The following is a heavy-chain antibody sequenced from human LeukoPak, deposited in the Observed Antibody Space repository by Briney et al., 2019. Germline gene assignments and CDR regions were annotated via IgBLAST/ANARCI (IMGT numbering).Heavy chain of an antibody. J-gene: IGHJ6*02. V-gene: IGHV1-18*01. Sequence: ASVKVSCKASGYTFTSYGISWVRQSPGQGLEWMGWISAYNGNTNYAQKLQGGVTMTTDTSTSTAYMELRSLRSDDTAVYYCARSIVVVPAAMYYYYYGMDVWGQGTTVTVSS. CDR1: GYTFTSYG. CDR2: ISAYNGNT. D-gene: IGHD2-2*01. CDR3: ARSIVVVPAAMYYYYYGMDV.